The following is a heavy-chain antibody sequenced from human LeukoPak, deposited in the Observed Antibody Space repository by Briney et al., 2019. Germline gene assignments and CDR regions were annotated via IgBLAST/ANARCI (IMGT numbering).Heavy chain of an antibody. CDR3: ARGRGYGSGSYDY. J-gene: IGHJ4*02. D-gene: IGHD3-10*01. CDR1: GYTFTGYY. CDR2: INPYTGGT. Sequence: ASVKVSCKASGYTFTGYYIHWVRQAPGQGLEWMGWINPYTGGTNYAQKFQGRVTMTRDTSISTAYVELSRLTSDDTAVYYCARGRGYGSGSYDYWGQGTLVTVSS. V-gene: IGHV1-2*02.